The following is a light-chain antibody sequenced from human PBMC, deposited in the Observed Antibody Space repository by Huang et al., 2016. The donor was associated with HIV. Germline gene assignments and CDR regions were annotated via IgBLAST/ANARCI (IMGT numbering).Light chain of an antibody. Sequence: EIIMTQSPATLSLSPGEGASLSCRANQSVATNLAWYLHRPVQTPSILIFGASTRATGLPGRFSGSGSETQFTLTVSGLQSEDFAVYYCQQYHNWPYTFGQGTKLEI. CDR3: QQYHNWPYT. CDR1: QSVATN. V-gene: IGKV3-15*01. CDR2: GAS. J-gene: IGKJ2*01.